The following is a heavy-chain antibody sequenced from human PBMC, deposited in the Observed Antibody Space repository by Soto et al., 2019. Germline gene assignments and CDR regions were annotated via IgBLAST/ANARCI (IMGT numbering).Heavy chain of an antibody. D-gene: IGHD4-17*01. CDR3: ASCYGDYEFPCEY. Sequence: PGGSLRLSCAGSGFTFTDYSIIWVRQAPWKGLEWISYMSSTSNIAYYVDSVNGRFTTSRENDKKSLYLQMNSLRDEDTAVYYCASCYGDYEFPCEYWGQGTLVTVSS. CDR1: GFTFTDYS. V-gene: IGHV3-48*02. CDR2: MSSTSNIA. J-gene: IGHJ4*02.